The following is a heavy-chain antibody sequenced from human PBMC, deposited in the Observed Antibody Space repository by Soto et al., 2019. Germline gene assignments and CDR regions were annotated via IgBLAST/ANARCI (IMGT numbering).Heavy chain of an antibody. CDR1: GGTFSSYA. Sequence: SVKVSCKASGGTFSSYAISWVRQAPGQGLEWMGGIIPIFGTANYAQKFQGRVTITADESTSTAYMELSSLRSEDTAVYYCARSGYGGTSTRYVRVYYSYGMDVWGPGTTVNVAS. V-gene: IGHV1-69*13. J-gene: IGHJ6*02. CDR3: ARSGYGGTSTRYVRVYYSYGMDV. CDR2: IIPIFGTA. D-gene: IGHD4-17*01.